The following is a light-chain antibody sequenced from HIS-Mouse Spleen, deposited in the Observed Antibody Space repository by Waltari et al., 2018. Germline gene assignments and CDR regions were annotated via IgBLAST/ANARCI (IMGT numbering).Light chain of an antibody. CDR3: SSYTSSSSWV. CDR1: SSDVGGYNY. V-gene: IGLV2-14*01. Sequence: HSALTQPASVSGSPGQSITISCTGTSSDVGGYNYVSWYQQHPGKAPKLMIYEVSNRPSGVSNRFSAYKSGNTASLTISGLQAEDEADYYCSSYTSSSSWVFGGGTKLTVL. CDR2: EVS. J-gene: IGLJ3*02.